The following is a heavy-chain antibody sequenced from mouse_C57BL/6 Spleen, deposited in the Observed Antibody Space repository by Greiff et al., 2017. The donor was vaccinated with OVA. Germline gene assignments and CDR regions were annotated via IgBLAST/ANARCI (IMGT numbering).Heavy chain of an antibody. CDR1: GYTFTSYW. J-gene: IGHJ2*01. D-gene: IGHD1-1*01. CDR3: ARWNYGSSPFDY. CDR2: IYPSDSET. Sequence: VQLQQPGAELVRPGSSVKLSCKASGYTFTSYWMDWVKQRPGQGLEWIGNIYPSDSETHYNQKFKDKATLTVDKSSSTAYMQLSSLTSEDSAVYYCARWNYGSSPFDYWGQGTTLTVSS. V-gene: IGHV1-61*01.